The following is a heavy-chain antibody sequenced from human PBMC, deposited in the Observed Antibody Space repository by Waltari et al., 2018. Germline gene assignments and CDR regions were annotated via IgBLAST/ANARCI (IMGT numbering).Heavy chain of an antibody. D-gene: IGHD6-19*01. CDR2: INAGNGNT. V-gene: IGHV1-3*01. Sequence: QVQLVQSGAEVKKPGASVKVSCKASGYTFTSYAMHWVRQAPGQRLEWMGWINAGNGNTKYSQKFQGRVTITRDTSASTAYMELSSLRSEDTAVYYCAREDRVAGTQHVDYWGQGTLVTVSS. CDR1: GYTFTSYA. CDR3: AREDRVAGTQHVDY. J-gene: IGHJ4*02.